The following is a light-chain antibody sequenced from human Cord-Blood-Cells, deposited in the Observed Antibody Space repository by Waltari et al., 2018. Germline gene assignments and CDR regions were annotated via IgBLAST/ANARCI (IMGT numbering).Light chain of an antibody. J-gene: IGKJ4*01. CDR1: QSVSSSY. V-gene: IGKV3-20*01. CDR3: QQYGSSPPLT. CDR2: GAS. Sequence: EIVLTQSPGTLSLSPGERATHSCRAIQSVSSSYLAWYQQKPGQAPRLLIYGASSRATGIPHRFSGSGSGTDFTLTISRLEPEDFAVYYCQQYGSSPPLTFGGGTKVEIK.